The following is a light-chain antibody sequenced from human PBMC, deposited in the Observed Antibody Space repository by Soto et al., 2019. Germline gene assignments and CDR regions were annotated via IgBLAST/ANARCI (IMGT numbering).Light chain of an antibody. V-gene: IGKV3-15*01. CDR3: HQYNNWPLT. J-gene: IGKJ4*01. CDR1: QSFSSN. CDR2: RAS. Sequence: EIVRPQSPATLSVSKGERATLSCRASQSFSSNLAWYQQKPGQAPRLLIYRASTLSTCLPARFSGSLSGTEFTLNISSLQSEDFAVYYCHQYNNWPLTFGGGTKVEI.